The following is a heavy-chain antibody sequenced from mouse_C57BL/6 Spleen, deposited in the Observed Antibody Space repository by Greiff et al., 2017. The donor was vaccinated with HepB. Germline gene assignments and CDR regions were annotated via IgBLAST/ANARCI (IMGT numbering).Heavy chain of an antibody. D-gene: IGHD2-4*01. CDR1: GYTFTSYW. J-gene: IGHJ3*01. Sequence: QVQLQQPGAELVKPGASVKMSCKASGYTFTSYWITWVEQRPGQGLEWIGDIYPGSGSTNYNEKFKSKATLTVDTSSSTAYMQLSSLTSEDSAVYYCAREDYDGAWFAYWGQGTLVTVSA. CDR2: IYPGSGST. V-gene: IGHV1-55*01. CDR3: AREDYDGAWFAY.